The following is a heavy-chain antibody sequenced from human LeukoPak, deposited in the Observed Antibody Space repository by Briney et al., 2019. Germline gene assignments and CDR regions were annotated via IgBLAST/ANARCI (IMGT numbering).Heavy chain of an antibody. CDR3: ARDRETYSNNWFDP. Sequence: GGSLRLSCAASRFTFSSYWMSWVRQAPGKGLEWVANIKQDGSEKYYVDSVKGRFTISRDNAKNSLYLQMNSLRAEDTAVYYCARDRETYSNNWFDPWGQGTLVTVSS. D-gene: IGHD2-15*01. CDR1: RFTFSSYW. CDR2: IKQDGSEK. J-gene: IGHJ5*02. V-gene: IGHV3-7*01.